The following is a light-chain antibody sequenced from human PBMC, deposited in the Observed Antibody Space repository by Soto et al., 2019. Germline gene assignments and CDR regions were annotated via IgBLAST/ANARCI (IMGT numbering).Light chain of an antibody. Sequence: DIQMTQSPSAVSASVGDRVTITCRASQDISRFLAWSQQNPGKVPKRLVYLATALQSGAPSRFSGSGSGTAFNITISGLQPEDFATYYCLKHYASPWTFGQGTKVEIK. V-gene: IGKV1-17*03. J-gene: IGKJ1*01. CDR2: LAT. CDR3: LKHYASPWT. CDR1: QDISRF.